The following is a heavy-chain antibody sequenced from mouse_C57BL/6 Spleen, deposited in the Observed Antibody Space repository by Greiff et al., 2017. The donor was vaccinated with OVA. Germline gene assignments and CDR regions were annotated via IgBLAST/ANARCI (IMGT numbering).Heavy chain of an antibody. CDR2: IYPGDGDT. CDR1: GYAFSSSW. D-gene: IGHD1-1*01. CDR3: AREGYYYGSSYGGYFDY. J-gene: IGHJ2*01. Sequence: QVQLQQSGPELVKPGASVKISCKASGYAFSSSWMNWVKQRPGKGLEWIGRIYPGDGDTNYNGKFKGKATLTADKSSSTAYMQLSSLTSEDSAVYFCAREGYYYGSSYGGYFDYWGQGTTLTVSS. V-gene: IGHV1-82*01.